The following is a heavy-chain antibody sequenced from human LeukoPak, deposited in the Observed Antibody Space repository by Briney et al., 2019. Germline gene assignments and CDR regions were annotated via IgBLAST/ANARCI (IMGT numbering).Heavy chain of an antibody. J-gene: IGHJ6*03. V-gene: IGHV4-34*01. CDR2: INHSGST. Sequence: SETLSLTCAVYGGSFSGYYWSWIRQPPGKGLEWIGEINHSGSTNYNPSLKNRVTISVDTSKNQFSLKLSSVTAADTAVYYCASRTHYDFWSGYYYYMDVWGKGTTVTVSS. D-gene: IGHD3-3*01. CDR1: GGSFSGYY. CDR3: ASRTHYDFWSGYYYYMDV.